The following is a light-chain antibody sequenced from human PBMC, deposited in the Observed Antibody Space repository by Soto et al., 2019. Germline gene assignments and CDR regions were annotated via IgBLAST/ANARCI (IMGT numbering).Light chain of an antibody. J-gene: IGLJ1*01. CDR3: QSYDSSLSAPYV. Sequence: QSLLTQPPSGSGAPGQRGSISCTGSSSNIGAGYDVHWYQHLPGTAPKLLIYDNSNRPSGVPDRFSGSKSGTSASLAITGLQAEDEADYYCQSYDSSLSAPYVFGTGTKVTVL. CDR2: DNS. CDR1: SSNIGAGYD. V-gene: IGLV1-40*01.